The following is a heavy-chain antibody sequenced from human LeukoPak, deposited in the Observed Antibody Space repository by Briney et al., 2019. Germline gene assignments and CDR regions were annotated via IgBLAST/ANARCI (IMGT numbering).Heavy chain of an antibody. Sequence: SETLSLTCTVSGCSISSSSYYWGWIRQPPGKGLEWVGSIYYSGSTYYNPSLKSRVTISVDTSKNQFSLKLSCVTAADTAVYYCAREALPEPVTGYQDFDYWGQGTLVTVSS. CDR1: GCSISSSSYY. J-gene: IGHJ4*02. CDR3: AREALPEPVTGYQDFDY. CDR2: IYYSGST. V-gene: IGHV4-39*02. D-gene: IGHD3-9*01.